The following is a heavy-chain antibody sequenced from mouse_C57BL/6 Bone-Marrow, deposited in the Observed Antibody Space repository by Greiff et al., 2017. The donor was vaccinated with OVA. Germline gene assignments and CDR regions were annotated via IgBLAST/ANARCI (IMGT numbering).Heavy chain of an antibody. CDR1: GFTFSSYA. CDR3: TRETTVVNYAMDY. Sequence: EVQRVESGEGLVKPGGSLKLSCAASGFTFSSYAMSWVRQTPEKRLEWVAYISSGGDYIYYADPVKGRFTISRDNARNTLYLQMSSLKSEDTAMYYCTRETTVVNYAMDYWGQGTSVTVSS. D-gene: IGHD1-1*01. V-gene: IGHV5-9-1*02. CDR2: ISSGGDYI. J-gene: IGHJ4*01.